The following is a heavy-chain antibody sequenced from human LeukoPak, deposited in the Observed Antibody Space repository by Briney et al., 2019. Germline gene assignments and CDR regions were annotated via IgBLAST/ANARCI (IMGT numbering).Heavy chain of an antibody. V-gene: IGHV3-23*01. J-gene: IGHJ4*02. D-gene: IGHD5-24*01. CDR2: ISGSGGGT. CDR1: GFTFSSYA. CDR3: AKKRWLHSPFDY. Sequence: GGSLRLSCAASGFTFSSYAMSWVRQAPGKGLEWVSAISGSGGGTYYADSVKGRFTISRDNAKNTLYLQMNSRRAEDTAVYYCAKKRWLHSPFDYWGQGALVTVSS.